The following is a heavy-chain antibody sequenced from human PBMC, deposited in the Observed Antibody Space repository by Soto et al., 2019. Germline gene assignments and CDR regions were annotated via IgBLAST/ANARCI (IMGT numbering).Heavy chain of an antibody. V-gene: IGHV1-3*01. CDR3: ARDSSSWTNWFDP. CDR1: GYTFTSYA. Sequence: ASVKVSCKASGYTFTSYAMHWVRQAPGQRLEWMGWINAGNGSTKYSQKFQGRVTITRDTSASTAYMELSSLRSEDTAVYYCARDSSSWTNWFDPWGQGTLVTVSS. J-gene: IGHJ5*02. D-gene: IGHD6-13*01. CDR2: INAGNGST.